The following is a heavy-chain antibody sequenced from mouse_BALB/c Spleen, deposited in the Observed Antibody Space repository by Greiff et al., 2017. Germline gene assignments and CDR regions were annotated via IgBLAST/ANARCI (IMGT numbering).Heavy chain of an antibody. D-gene: IGHD2-1*01. J-gene: IGHJ3*01. Sequence: EVKLMESGGGLVQPGGSRKLSCAASGFTFSSFGMHWVRQAPEKGLEWVAYISSGSSTIYYADTVKGRFTISRDNPKNTLFLQMTSLRSEDTAMYYCARSYGNYGLAWFAYWGQGTLVTVSA. CDR2: ISSGSSTI. V-gene: IGHV5-17*02. CDR1: GFTFSSFG. CDR3: ARSYGNYGLAWFAY.